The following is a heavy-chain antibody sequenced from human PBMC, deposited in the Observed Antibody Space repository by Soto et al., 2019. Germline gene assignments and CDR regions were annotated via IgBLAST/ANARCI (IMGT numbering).Heavy chain of an antibody. J-gene: IGHJ4*02. CDR1: GFTFSAYA. CDR2: ISYDGNNK. Sequence: GGSLRLSCAASGFTFSAYAIHWVRQAPGKGLEWVAVISYDGNNKLFADSVKGRFTVSRDNSKNTVDLQMNSLRPEDTAVYYCARGESGYTYGYTGDHWGQGTLVTRLL. CDR3: ARGESGYTYGYTGDH. D-gene: IGHD5-18*01. V-gene: IGHV3-30-3*01.